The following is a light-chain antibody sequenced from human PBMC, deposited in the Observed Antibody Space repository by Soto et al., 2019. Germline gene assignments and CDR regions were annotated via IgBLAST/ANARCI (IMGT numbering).Light chain of an antibody. Sequence: DIQMIQSPSSLSASVGDRVTITCQANQDIKSYLNWFQQKPGKAPKLLIFDASKLETGVPSRFSGSGSGTDFTFTISSLQPDDIATYYCQQSDNLPLTFGGVTKVEIK. V-gene: IGKV1-33*01. CDR2: DAS. CDR3: QQSDNLPLT. J-gene: IGKJ4*01. CDR1: QDIKSY.